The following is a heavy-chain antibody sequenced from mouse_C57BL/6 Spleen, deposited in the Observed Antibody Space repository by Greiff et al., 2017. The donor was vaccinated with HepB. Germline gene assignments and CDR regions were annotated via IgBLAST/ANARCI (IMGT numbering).Heavy chain of an antibody. J-gene: IGHJ1*03. D-gene: IGHD3-2*02. CDR3: TRSDSSGYVEYFDV. V-gene: IGHV5-9-1*02. Sequence: EVMLVESGEGLVKPGGSLKLSCAASGFTFSSYAMSWVRQTPEKRLEWVAYISSGGDYIYYADTVKGRFTISRDNARNTLYLQMSSLKSEDTAMYYCTRSDSSGYVEYFDVWGTGTTVTVSS. CDR1: GFTFSSYA. CDR2: ISSGGDYI.